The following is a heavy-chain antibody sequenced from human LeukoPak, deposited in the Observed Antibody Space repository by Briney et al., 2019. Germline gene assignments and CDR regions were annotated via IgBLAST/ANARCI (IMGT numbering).Heavy chain of an antibody. CDR3: ARGDTLYSSGWAYYFDY. CDR2: INHSGST. V-gene: IGHV4-34*01. Sequence: NPSETLSLTCAVYGGSFSGYYWSWIRQPPGKGLEWIGEINHSGSTNYNPPLKSRVTISVDTSKNQFSLKLSSVTAADTAVYYCARGDTLYSSGWAYYFDYWGQGTLVTVSS. D-gene: IGHD6-19*01. J-gene: IGHJ4*02. CDR1: GGSFSGYY.